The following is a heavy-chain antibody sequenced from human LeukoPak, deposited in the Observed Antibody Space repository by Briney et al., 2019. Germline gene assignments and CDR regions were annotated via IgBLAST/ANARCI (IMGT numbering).Heavy chain of an antibody. Sequence: GGSLRLSCAASGFTFGSYAIESGRQAPGRGVGRGSDVTGRGGSTHYAASVKSRLTTSRDNSKNTLYLQMNSLRDEDTAVYYCAKGYCSSTSCYYHYWGQGNLVTVSS. CDR2: VTGRGGST. D-gene: IGHD2-2*01. CDR1: GFTFGSYA. CDR3: AKGYCSSTSCYYHY. V-gene: IGHV3-23*01. J-gene: IGHJ4*02.